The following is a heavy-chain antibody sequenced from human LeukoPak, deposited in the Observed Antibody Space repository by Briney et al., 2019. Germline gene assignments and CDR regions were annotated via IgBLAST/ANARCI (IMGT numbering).Heavy chain of an antibody. CDR1: GFTFSSYS. V-gene: IGHV3-21*04. J-gene: IGHJ4*02. Sequence: GGSLRLSCAASGFTFSSYSMNWVRQAPGKGLEWVSSISSSSSYIYCADSVKGRFTISRDNSKNTLYLHMNNLRAEDTAVYYCTNHRSGWYGPFDYWGQGTLVTVSS. CDR2: ISSSSSYI. CDR3: TNHRSGWYGPFDY. D-gene: IGHD6-19*01.